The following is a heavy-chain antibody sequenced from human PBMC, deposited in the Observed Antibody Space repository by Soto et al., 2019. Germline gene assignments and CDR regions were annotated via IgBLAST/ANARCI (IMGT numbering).Heavy chain of an antibody. D-gene: IGHD2-2*01. CDR2: MYYSGST. CDR1: GGSISSYY. V-gene: IGHV4-59*01. Sequence: QVQLQESGPGLVKPSETLSLTCTVSGGSISSYYWSWIRQPPGKGLEWIGYMYYSGSTNYNPSLKSRVTISVDTSKNQFSLKLTSVTAADTAVYYCARQWIQFDCSGTSCYRNWFDPWGQGTLVTVSS. J-gene: IGHJ5*02. CDR3: ARQWIQFDCSGTSCYRNWFDP.